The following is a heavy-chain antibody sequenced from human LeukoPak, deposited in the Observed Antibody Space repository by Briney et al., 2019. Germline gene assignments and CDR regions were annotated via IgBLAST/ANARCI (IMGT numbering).Heavy chain of an antibody. J-gene: IGHJ4*02. V-gene: IGHV1-46*01. D-gene: IGHD6-6*01. Sequence: ASVKVSCKASGYTFTSYYMHWVRQAPGQPLGWMGIINPSGGSTSYAQKFQGRVTMTRDTSTSTVYMELSRLRSEDTAVYYCARGESSDDFDYWGQGTLVTVSS. CDR3: ARGESSDDFDY. CDR2: INPSGGST. CDR1: GYTFTSYY.